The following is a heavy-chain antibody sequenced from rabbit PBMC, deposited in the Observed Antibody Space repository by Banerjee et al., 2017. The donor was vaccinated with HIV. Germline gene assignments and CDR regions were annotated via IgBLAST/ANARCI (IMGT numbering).Heavy chain of an antibody. CDR3: ARLGAPMTMVISL. CDR2: MDPVFGST. Sequence: QLKESGGGLVQPGGSLKLSCKASGFDFSSYYMSWVRQAPGKGMEWIGSMDPVFGSTYYASWVSGRFTISSHNAQNTLYLQLNSLTAADTATYFCARLGAPMTMVISLWGQVTLVTVS. CDR1: GFDFSSYY. D-gene: IGHD2-1*01. J-gene: IGHJ4*01. V-gene: IGHV1S7*01.